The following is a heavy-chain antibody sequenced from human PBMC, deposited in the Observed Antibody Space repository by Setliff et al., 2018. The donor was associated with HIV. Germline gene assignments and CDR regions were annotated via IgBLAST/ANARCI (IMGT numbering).Heavy chain of an antibody. J-gene: IGHJ5*02. D-gene: IGHD3-10*01. CDR2: IFYSGTT. CDR3: ARELYGSGDL. V-gene: IGHV4-34*11. Sequence: PSETLSLTCAVYGGALSAYYWSWIRQPPGKGLEWIGSIFYSGTTYYNPSLKSRVTITIDTSKEQFSLSLTSVTAADTAFYYCARELYGSGDLWGQGTLVTVSS. CDR1: GGALSAYY.